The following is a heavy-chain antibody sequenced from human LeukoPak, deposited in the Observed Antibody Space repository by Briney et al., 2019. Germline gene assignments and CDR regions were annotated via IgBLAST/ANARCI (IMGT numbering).Heavy chain of an antibody. J-gene: IGHJ4*02. V-gene: IGHV3-7*03. Sequence: GSLRLSCAASGFNFSSYWMIWVRQAPGKGLEWVANIKQDGSVKNYVDSVKGRFTISRDNAKNSLYLQMNSLRADDTALYYCAKTFTARWLQPGFDYWGQGTLVTVSS. CDR3: AKTFTARWLQPGFDY. CDR1: GFNFSSYW. CDR2: IKQDGSVK. D-gene: IGHD5-24*01.